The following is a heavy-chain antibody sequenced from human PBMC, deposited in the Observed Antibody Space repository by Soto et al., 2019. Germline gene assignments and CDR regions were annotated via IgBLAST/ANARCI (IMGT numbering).Heavy chain of an antibody. CDR2: IHHSGST. Sequence: QMQLQESGPRLLKPSETLSLTCAVSSASISSEQRWSWVRQPPGKGLEWIGEIHHSGSTNNNPSLKSRVTMSVDKSKHQFSLSLSSVTAADTAVYYGARSFGWYAIDQWGQWTLVTVSS. J-gene: IGHJ4*02. CDR3: ARSFGWYAIDQ. CDR1: SASISSEQR. V-gene: IGHV4-4*02. D-gene: IGHD6-19*01.